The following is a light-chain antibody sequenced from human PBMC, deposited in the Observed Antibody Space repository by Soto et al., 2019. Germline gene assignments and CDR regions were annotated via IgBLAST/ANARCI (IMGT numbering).Light chain of an antibody. Sequence: QSALTQPASVSGSPGQSITISCTGTSSDVGSYNLVSWYQQRPGKAPKLLIFEGNKRPSGVSDRFSGSKSGNTASLTISGLQAEDEATYYCFSYTSDPTLYVVFGGGTKLTVL. V-gene: IGLV2-14*02. CDR1: SSDVGSYNL. CDR3: FSYTSDPTLYVV. CDR2: EGN. J-gene: IGLJ3*02.